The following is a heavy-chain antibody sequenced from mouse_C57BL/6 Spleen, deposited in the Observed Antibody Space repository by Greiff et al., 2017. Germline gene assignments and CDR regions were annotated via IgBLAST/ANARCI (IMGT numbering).Heavy chain of an antibody. CDR2: IDPSDSYT. Sequence: VQLQQPGAELVKPGASVKLSCKASGYTFTSYWMQWVKQRPGQGLEWIGEIDPSDSYTNYNQKFKGKATLTVDTSSSTAYMQLSSLTSEDSAVYYCARREGLWFDYWGQGTTLTVSS. CDR3: ARREGLWFDY. J-gene: IGHJ2*01. CDR1: GYTFTSYW. V-gene: IGHV1-50*01. D-gene: IGHD1-1*02.